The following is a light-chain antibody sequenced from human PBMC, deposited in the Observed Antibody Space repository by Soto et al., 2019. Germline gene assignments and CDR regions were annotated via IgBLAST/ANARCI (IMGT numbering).Light chain of an antibody. CDR1: SGHNTYA. CDR3: QTWGTGSWV. CDR2: LNSDGSH. J-gene: IGLJ3*02. Sequence: QSVLTQSPSASASLGASVKLTCTLSSGHNTYAIAWHQQQPEKGPRYLMKLNSDGSHSKGDGIPDRFSGSSSGAERYLTISRLQSEDEADYYCQTWGTGSWVFGGGTKLTVL. V-gene: IGLV4-69*01.